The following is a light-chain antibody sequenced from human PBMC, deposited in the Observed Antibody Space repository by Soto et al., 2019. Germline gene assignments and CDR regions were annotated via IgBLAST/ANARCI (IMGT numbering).Light chain of an antibody. CDR3: QQYDSYKS. CDR2: DAS. V-gene: IGKV1-5*01. J-gene: IGKJ1*01. Sequence: DIQMTQSPSTLSASVGDRVTITCRAGQSIGSRLAWYQQKPGKAPKLLIYDASSLESGVPSRFSGSGSGTEFTLTSSSLQPDDFATYCCQQYDSYKSFGQGTKVEIK. CDR1: QSIGSR.